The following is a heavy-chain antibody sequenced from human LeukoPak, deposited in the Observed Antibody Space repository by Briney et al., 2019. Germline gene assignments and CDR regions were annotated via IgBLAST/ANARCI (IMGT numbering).Heavy chain of an antibody. V-gene: IGHV3-33*01. Sequence: GRSLRLSCAAPGFTFSSYAMHWVRQAPGKGLEWVAVIWYDGSNKYYADSVKGRFTISRDNSKNTLYLQMNSLRVEDTAVYYCARDLTGVGKYSSGWFDAFDIWGQGTMVTVSS. CDR2: IWYDGSNK. D-gene: IGHD6-19*01. CDR3: ARDLTGVGKYSSGWFDAFDI. CDR1: GFTFSSYA. J-gene: IGHJ3*02.